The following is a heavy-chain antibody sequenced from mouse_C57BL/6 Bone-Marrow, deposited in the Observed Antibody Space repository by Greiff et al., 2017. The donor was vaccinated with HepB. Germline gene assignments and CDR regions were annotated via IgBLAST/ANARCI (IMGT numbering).Heavy chain of an antibody. Sequence: VQLQQPGAELVKPGASVKLSCKASGYTFTSYWMHWVKQRPGRGLESIGRIDPNSGGTKYNEKFKSKATLTVDKPSSTAYMQLSSLTSDDSAVYYCARPIPIYYDYGYYAMDYWGQGTSVTVSS. D-gene: IGHD2-4*01. V-gene: IGHV1-72*01. CDR1: GYTFTSYW. J-gene: IGHJ4*01. CDR2: IDPNSGGT. CDR3: ARPIPIYYDYGYYAMDY.